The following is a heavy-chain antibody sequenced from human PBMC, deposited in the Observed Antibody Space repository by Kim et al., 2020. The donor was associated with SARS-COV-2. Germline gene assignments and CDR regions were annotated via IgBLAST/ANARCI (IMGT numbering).Heavy chain of an antibody. D-gene: IGHD1-1*01. CDR2: GGRT. V-gene: IGHV3-23*01. CDR3: ATGMILTD. J-gene: IGHJ4*02. Sequence: GGRTYYADPVKGRFTISRDTSKNTLYLHMNSLRGEDTAVYSCATGMILTDWGQGTRVTVSS.